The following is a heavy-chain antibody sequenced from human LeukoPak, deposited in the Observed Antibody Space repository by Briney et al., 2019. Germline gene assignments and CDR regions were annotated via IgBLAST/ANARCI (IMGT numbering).Heavy chain of an antibody. CDR1: GFTFSNSP. CDR3: ARDGGFLEWLSPLYFYYMDV. V-gene: IGHV3-64*02. CDR2: ISSDGGNT. D-gene: IGHD3-3*01. J-gene: IGHJ6*03. Sequence: GGSLRLSCAASGFTFSNSPMHWVRQAPGKGLEYVSAISSDGGNTYYADSVKGRFNISRDNSKNTLYLQMGSLRAEDMAVYYCARDGGFLEWLSPLYFYYMDVWGKGTTVTVSS.